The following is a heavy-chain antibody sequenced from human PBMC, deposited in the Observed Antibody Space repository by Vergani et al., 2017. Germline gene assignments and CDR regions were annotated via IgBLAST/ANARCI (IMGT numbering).Heavy chain of an antibody. D-gene: IGHD6-25*01. J-gene: IGHJ6*03. Sequence: EVQLLESGGGLVQPGGSLRLSCAASGFTFGSYAMSWVRQAPGKGLEWVSGISGSGSTTYYADAVKGRFTISRDNSKNTLYLQMNSLRAEDTAVYYCAKTSGPQSHDYYYYRDVWGKGTTVTVSS. CDR2: ISGSGSTT. V-gene: IGHV3-23*01. CDR3: AKTSGPQSHDYYYYRDV. CDR1: GFTFGSYA.